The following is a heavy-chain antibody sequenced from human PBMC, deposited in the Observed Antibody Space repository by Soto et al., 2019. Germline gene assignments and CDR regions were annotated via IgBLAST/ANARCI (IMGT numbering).Heavy chain of an antibody. CDR3: ATPRRDGSTHYFHY. J-gene: IGHJ4*02. D-gene: IGHD5-12*01. CDR2: IYYTGST. V-gene: IGHV4-59*01. CDR1: GGSISSYY. Sequence: QVQLQESGPGLVKPSETLSLMCTVSGGSISSYYWSWIRQPPGKGLEWIGYIYYTGSTNYNPSLQTRVPISLATSKNQFSLKLSSVSAPHTAVYYCATPRRDGSTHYFHYLGQGTPVTVSP.